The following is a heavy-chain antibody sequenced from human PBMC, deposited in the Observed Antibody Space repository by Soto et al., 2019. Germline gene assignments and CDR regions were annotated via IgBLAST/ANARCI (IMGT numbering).Heavy chain of an antibody. V-gene: IGHV4-39*07. CDR3: ARVYLELRIYYFDY. D-gene: IGHD1-7*01. J-gene: IGHJ4*02. CDR1: GGSVSSSGYS. Sequence: SETLSLTCTVSGGSVSSSGYSWGWIRQSPGKGLEWIGTIYSSENTYYNPSLLSRVTISVDTSKNQFSLKLSSVTAADTAVYYCARVYLELRIYYFDYWGQGTLVTVSS. CDR2: IYSSENT.